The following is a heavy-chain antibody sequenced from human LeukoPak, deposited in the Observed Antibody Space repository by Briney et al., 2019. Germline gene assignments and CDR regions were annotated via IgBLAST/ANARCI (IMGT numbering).Heavy chain of an antibody. D-gene: IGHD2-2*02. V-gene: IGHV3-48*04. CDR3: ARGEKVVPAAIGGPLTDY. CDR1: GFTFSSYS. J-gene: IGHJ4*02. Sequence: PGGSLRLSCAASGFTFSSYSMNWVRQAAGKGLEWVSYISSSSSTIYYADSVKGRFTISRDNAKNSLYLQMNSLRAEDTAVYYCARGEKVVPAAIGGPLTDYWGQGTLVTVSS. CDR2: ISSSSSTI.